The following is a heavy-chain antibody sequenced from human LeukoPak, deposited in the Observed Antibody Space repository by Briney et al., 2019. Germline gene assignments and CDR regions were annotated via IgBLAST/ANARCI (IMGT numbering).Heavy chain of an antibody. CDR2: INHSGST. CDR3: ARGYRVRGEGMDV. Sequence: SETLSLTCAVYGGSFSGYYWSWIRQPPGKGLEWIGEINHSGSTDYNPSLKSRVTMSVDTSKNQFSLKLSSVTAADTAVYYCARGYRVRGEGMDVWGKGTTVTVSS. V-gene: IGHV4-34*01. J-gene: IGHJ6*04. CDR1: GGSFSGYY. D-gene: IGHD3-10*01.